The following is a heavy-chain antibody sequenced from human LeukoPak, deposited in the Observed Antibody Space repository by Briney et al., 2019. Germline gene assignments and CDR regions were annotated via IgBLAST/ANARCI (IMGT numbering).Heavy chain of an antibody. CDR1: GGSISSSSYY. D-gene: IGHD3-22*01. CDR2: IYHSGST. J-gene: IGHJ5*02. Sequence: SETLSLTCTVSGGSISSSSYYWGWIRQPPGKGLEWIGSIYHSGSTYYNPSLKSRVTISVDRSKNQFSLKLSSVTAADTAVYYCARGDYYYDSSGYYSWFDPWGQGTLVTVSS. V-gene: IGHV4-39*07. CDR3: ARGDYYYDSSGYYSWFDP.